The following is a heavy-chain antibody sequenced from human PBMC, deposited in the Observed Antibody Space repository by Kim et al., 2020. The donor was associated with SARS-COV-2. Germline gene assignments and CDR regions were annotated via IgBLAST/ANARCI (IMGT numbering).Heavy chain of an antibody. CDR3: ARQWYGTREAATLRYFDY. V-gene: IGHV4-39*01. CDR1: GGSISSSSYY. J-gene: IGHJ4*02. D-gene: IGHD2-15*01. CDR2: IYYSGST. Sequence: SETLSLTCTVSGGSISSSSYYWGWIRQPPGKGLEWIGSIYYSGSTYYNPSLKSRVTISVDTSKNQFSLKLSSVTAADTAVYYCARQWYGTREAATLRYFDYWGQGTLVTVSS.